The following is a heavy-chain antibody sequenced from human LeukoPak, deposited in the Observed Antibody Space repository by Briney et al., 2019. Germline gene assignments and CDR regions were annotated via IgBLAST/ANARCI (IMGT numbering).Heavy chain of an antibody. V-gene: IGHV1-69*02. CDR1: GGTFSSYT. D-gene: IGHD2-2*03. CDR2: IIPILGIA. J-gene: IGHJ6*03. Sequence: GSSVKVSRKASGGTFSSYTISWVRQAPGQGLEWMGRIIPILGIANYAQKFQGRVTITADKSTSTAYMKLSSLRSEDTAVYYCASGYCSSTSCYLYYMDVWGKGTTVTVSS. CDR3: ASGYCSSTSCYLYYMDV.